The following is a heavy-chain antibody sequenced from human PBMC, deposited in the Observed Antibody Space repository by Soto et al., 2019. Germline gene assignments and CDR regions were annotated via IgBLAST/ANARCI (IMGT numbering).Heavy chain of an antibody. J-gene: IGHJ4*01. CDR1: GGSISSGGYY. CDR3: ARGARDYFDY. V-gene: IGHV4-31*03. Sequence: SETLSLTCTVSGGSISSGGYYWSWIRQHPGKGLEWIGYIYYSGSTYYNPSLKSRVTISVDTSKNQFSLKLSSVTAADTAVYYCARGARDYFDYWGQGTLVTVSS. CDR2: IYYSGST.